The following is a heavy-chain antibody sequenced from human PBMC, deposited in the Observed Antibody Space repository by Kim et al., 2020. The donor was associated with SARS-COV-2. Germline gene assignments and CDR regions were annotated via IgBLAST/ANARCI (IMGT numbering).Heavy chain of an antibody. J-gene: IGHJ3*02. D-gene: IGHD3-3*02. V-gene: IGHV3-73*01. CDR1: GFTFSGSP. CDR3: TRIPATALAFWDAFDI. CDR2: IRSKSNNYAT. Sequence: GGSLRLSCAASGFTFSGSPLHWVRQASGKGLEWVGRIRSKSNNYATGYAASVKGRFTISRDDSRNTAYLEMNGLKTEDTAVYYCTRIPATALAFWDAFDIWGQGTIVTVSS.